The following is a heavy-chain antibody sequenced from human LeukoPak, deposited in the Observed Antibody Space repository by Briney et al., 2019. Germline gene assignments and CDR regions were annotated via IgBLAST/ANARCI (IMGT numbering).Heavy chain of an antibody. V-gene: IGHV3-7*01. D-gene: IGHD6-13*01. Sequence: PGGSLRLSCAASGFTFSSYGMHWVRQAPGKGLEWVANIKQDGSEKYYVDSVKGRFTISRDNAKNSLYLQMNSLRAKDTAVYYCARGEGSSWSPFDYWGQGTLVTVSS. CDR3: ARGEGSSWSPFDY. CDR2: IKQDGSEK. CDR1: GFTFSSYG. J-gene: IGHJ4*02.